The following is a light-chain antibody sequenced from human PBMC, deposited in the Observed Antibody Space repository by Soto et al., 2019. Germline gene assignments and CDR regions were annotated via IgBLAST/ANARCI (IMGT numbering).Light chain of an antibody. CDR2: GAS. V-gene: IGKV3-15*01. Sequence: EIVMTQSPATLSVSPGERATLSCRASQSVTTNLVWYQQKPGQAPRLLIYGASTRATGMSARFSGIGSVTEFTLTISSLQSEDLAVYYCQQYNEWPRTFGQGTKVDNK. CDR1: QSVTTN. CDR3: QQYNEWPRT. J-gene: IGKJ1*01.